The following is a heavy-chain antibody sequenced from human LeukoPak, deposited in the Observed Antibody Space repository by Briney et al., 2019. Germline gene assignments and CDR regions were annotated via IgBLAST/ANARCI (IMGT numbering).Heavy chain of an antibody. Sequence: GGSLRLSCAASGFTFSSYEMNWVRQAPGKGLEWVSGINWNGGSTGYADSVKGRFTISRDNAKNSLYLQMNSLRAEDTALYYCARRYCSSTSCYFGYYYMDVWGKGTTVTVSS. CDR1: GFTFSSYE. CDR2: INWNGGST. V-gene: IGHV3-20*04. CDR3: ARRYCSSTSCYFGYYYMDV. J-gene: IGHJ6*03. D-gene: IGHD2-2*01.